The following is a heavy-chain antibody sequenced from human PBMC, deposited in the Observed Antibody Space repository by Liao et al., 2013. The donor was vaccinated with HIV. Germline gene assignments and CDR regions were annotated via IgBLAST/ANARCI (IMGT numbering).Heavy chain of an antibody. Sequence: QVQLQESGPGLVKPSDTLSLTCSVSGGSISGYYWGWIRQPPGKGLEWVGYIHSTGTTSYNPSLKGRLIILVDTSRNQFSLTLNSVTAADTAVYYCARYDSDSSGYYHFSFWGQGRLVTVSS. CDR2: IHSTGTT. CDR3: ARYDSDSSGYYHFSF. J-gene: IGHJ4*02. D-gene: IGHD3-22*01. CDR1: GGSISGYY. V-gene: IGHV4-59*07.